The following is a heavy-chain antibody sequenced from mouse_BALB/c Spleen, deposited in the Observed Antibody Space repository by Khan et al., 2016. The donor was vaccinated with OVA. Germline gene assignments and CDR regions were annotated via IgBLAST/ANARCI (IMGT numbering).Heavy chain of an antibody. CDR2: ISSTVST. Sequence: QLEESGPGLVKPSQSLSLTCTVTGYSITRDYAWNWIRQFPGNKLEWMGYISSTVSTSYNPSLKSRISITRDTSKNQFFLQLKSVTTEDTATYYCARSLYYSYGDGVDCWGGGTSVNVSS. CDR3: ARSLYYSYGDGVDC. V-gene: IGHV3-2*02. CDR1: GYSITRDYA. J-gene: IGHJ4*01. D-gene: IGHD2-12*01.